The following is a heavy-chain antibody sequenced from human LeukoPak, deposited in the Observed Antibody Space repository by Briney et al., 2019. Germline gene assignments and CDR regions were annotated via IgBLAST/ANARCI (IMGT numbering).Heavy chain of an antibody. Sequence: GGSLRLSCAASGFTVSSNYMTWVRQAPGKGLEWVSSISSSSSYIYYADSVKGRFTISRDNAKNSLYLQMNSLRAEDTAVYYCARDRSQLDYWGQGTLVTVSS. V-gene: IGHV3-21*01. D-gene: IGHD3-16*02. J-gene: IGHJ4*02. CDR1: GFTVSSNY. CDR2: ISSSSSYI. CDR3: ARDRSQLDY.